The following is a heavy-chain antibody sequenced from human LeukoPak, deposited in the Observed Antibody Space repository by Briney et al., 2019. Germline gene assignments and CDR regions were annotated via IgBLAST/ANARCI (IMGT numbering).Heavy chain of an antibody. D-gene: IGHD5-18*01. J-gene: IGHJ4*02. Sequence: SETLSLTCTVSGGSISSSGAYWGWIRQPPGKGLEWIGSIYYSKNTYYNPSLKSRVTISADTSKNQFSLTLGSVSATDTAVYYCVSPRGFSYGYFDYWGQGTLVTVSS. CDR1: GGSISSSGAY. V-gene: IGHV4-39*01. CDR2: IYYSKNT. CDR3: VSPRGFSYGYFDY.